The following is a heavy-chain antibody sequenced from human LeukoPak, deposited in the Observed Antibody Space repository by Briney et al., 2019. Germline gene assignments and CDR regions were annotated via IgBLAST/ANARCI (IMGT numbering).Heavy chain of an antibody. Sequence: PGGSLRLSCAASGFIFSSYAMSWVRQPPGKGLEWVALIWNDGSHKYYDDSVKDRFTISRDNSQSTLHLQMNNLRAEDTAFYYCARDSDEYGDSHTDYWGQGTLVTVSS. CDR3: ARDSDEYGDSHTDY. D-gene: IGHD4-17*01. V-gene: IGHV3-33*08. J-gene: IGHJ4*02. CDR1: GFIFSSYA. CDR2: IWNDGSHK.